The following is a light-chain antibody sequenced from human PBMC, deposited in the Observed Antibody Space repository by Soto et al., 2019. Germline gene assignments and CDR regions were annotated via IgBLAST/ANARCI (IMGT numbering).Light chain of an antibody. V-gene: IGKV3-20*01. CDR1: QTVNSNY. CDR3: QQYGSSPPT. J-gene: IGKJ1*01. Sequence: EIVLTQSPGTLSLSPGERGTLSCMASQTVNSNYLAWYQRKPGQAPRLLIYGASNRATDIPHRFSGSGSGTVFTLTIIRLEPEDFAVYYCQQYGSSPPTFGQGTKVEIK. CDR2: GAS.